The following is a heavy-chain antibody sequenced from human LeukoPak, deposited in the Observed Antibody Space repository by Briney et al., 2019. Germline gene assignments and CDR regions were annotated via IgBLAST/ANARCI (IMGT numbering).Heavy chain of an antibody. CDR3: ATASPPSLLRFLEWPRENSYYFDY. CDR1: GYTLTELS. Sequence: ASVKASCKVSGYTLTELSMHWVRQAPGKGLEWMGGFDPEDGETIYAQRFQGRVTMTEDTSTDTAYMELSSLRSEDTAVYYCATASPPSLLRFLEWPRENSYYFDYWGQGTLVTVSS. CDR2: FDPEDGET. J-gene: IGHJ4*02. V-gene: IGHV1-24*01. D-gene: IGHD3-3*01.